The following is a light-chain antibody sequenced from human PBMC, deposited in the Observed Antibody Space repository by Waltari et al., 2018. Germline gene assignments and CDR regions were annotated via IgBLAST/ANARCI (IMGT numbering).Light chain of an antibody. CDR3: MQGLQIPYT. J-gene: IGKJ2*01. CDR2: GKS. Sequence: EIVLTPSPGTLSLSPGERATLSCRASQSVSRGFLAWYQQKAGQGPRLLTYGKSSRAPGIPDRFSGGDSGTDFTLKISRVEAEDVGVYYCMQGLQIPYTFGQGTKLEIK. V-gene: IGKV3-20*01. CDR1: QSVSRGF.